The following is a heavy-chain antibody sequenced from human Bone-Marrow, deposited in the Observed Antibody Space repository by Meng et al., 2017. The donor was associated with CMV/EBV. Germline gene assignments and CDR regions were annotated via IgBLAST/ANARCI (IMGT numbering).Heavy chain of an antibody. CDR2: IYYSGST. Sequence: GSLRLSCTVSGGSISSYYWSWIRQPPGKGLEWIGYIYYSGSTNYNPSLKSRVTISVDTSKNQFSLKLSSVTAADTAVYYCARVVLAAIGGWYFDLWGRGTLVTVSS. J-gene: IGHJ2*01. D-gene: IGHD2-2*02. CDR1: GGSISSYY. CDR3: ARVVLAAIGGWYFDL. V-gene: IGHV4-59*01.